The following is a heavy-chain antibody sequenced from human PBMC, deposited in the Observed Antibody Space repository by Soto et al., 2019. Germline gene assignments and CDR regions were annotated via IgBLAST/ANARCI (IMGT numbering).Heavy chain of an antibody. J-gene: IGHJ5*02. V-gene: IGHV1-69*12. D-gene: IGHD5-18*01. Sequence: QVQLVQSGAEVKKPGSSVKVSCKASGGTFSSYAISWVRQAPGQGLEWMGGIIPIFGTANYAQKFQGRVTIAADESTSTAYMELSSMRSEDTAVHYCARGPWDTAYNWFDPWGQGTLVTVSS. CDR3: ARGPWDTAYNWFDP. CDR2: IIPIFGTA. CDR1: GGTFSSYA.